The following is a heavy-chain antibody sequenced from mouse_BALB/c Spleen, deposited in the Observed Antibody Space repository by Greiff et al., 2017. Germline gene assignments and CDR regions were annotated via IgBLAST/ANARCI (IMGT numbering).Heavy chain of an antibody. CDR2: ISDGGSYT. CDR3: ARPYDGSMDY. D-gene: IGHD2-3*01. J-gene: IGHJ4*01. CDR1: GFTFSDYY. V-gene: IGHV5-4*02. Sequence: EVQGVESGGGLVKPGGSLKLSCAASGFTFSDYYMYWVRQTPEKRLEWVATISDGGSYTYYPDSVKGRFTISRDNAKNNLYLQMSSLKSEDTAMYYCARPYDGSMDYWGQGTSVTVSS.